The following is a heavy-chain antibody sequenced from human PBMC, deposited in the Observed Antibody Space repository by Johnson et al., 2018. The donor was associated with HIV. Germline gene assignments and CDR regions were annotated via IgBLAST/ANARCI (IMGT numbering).Heavy chain of an antibody. D-gene: IGHD5-18*01. J-gene: IGHJ3*02. Sequence: QVQLVESGGGVVQPGRSLRLSCAAYGFTFSSYAMHWVRQAPGKGLEWVAVISYDGSNKDYATSLEGRFTISRDNSKNTLFLQVNSRRAEDTAMYYCVRAYTYGAFDIWGQGTMVTVSS. V-gene: IGHV3-30-3*01. CDR2: ISYDGSNK. CDR3: VRAYTYGAFDI. CDR1: GFTFSSYA.